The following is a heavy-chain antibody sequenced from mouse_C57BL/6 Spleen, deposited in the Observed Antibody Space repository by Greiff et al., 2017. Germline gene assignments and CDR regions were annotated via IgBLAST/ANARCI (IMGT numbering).Heavy chain of an antibody. CDR3: ARPGGLQAWFAY. CDR1: GFTFSDYG. J-gene: IGHJ3*01. D-gene: IGHD2-4*01. CDR2: ISSGSSTI. V-gene: IGHV5-17*01. Sequence: EVKLVESGGGLVKPGGSLKLSCAASGFTFSDYGMHWVRQAPEKGLEWVAYISSGSSTIYYADTVKGRFTISRDNAKNTLFLQMTSLRSEDTAMYYCARPGGLQAWFAYWGQGTLVTVAA.